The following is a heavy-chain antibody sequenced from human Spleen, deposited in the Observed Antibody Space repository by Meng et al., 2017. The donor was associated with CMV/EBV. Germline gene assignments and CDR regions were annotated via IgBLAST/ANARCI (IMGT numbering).Heavy chain of an antibody. CDR1: GGSISSSSYY. V-gene: IGHV4-39*02. Sequence: SETLSLTCTVSGGSISSSSYYWGWIRQPPGKGLEWIGSIYYSGSTYYNPSLKSRVTISVDTSKNQFSLELSSVTAADTAVYYCARDDLAAAGTPLDYWGQGTLVTVSS. J-gene: IGHJ4*02. D-gene: IGHD6-13*01. CDR2: IYYSGST. CDR3: ARDDLAAAGTPLDY.